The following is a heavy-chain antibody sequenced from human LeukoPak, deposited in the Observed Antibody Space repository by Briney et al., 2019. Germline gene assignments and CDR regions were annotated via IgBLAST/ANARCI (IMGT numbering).Heavy chain of an antibody. Sequence: GESLKISCKGSGYSFISNWIGWVRQMPGKGLEWMGIIYPGDSDTRYSPSFRGQVTISADKSISTAYLQWSSLKTSDTAMYYCTRHDSSSWYNYWGQGTLVTVSS. D-gene: IGHD6-13*01. V-gene: IGHV5-51*01. CDR1: GYSFISNW. CDR2: IYPGDSDT. J-gene: IGHJ4*02. CDR3: TRHDSSSWYNY.